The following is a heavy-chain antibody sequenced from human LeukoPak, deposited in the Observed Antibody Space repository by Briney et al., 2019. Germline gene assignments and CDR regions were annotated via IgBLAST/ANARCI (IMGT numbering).Heavy chain of an antibody. Sequence: GGSLRLSCTASGYTFSDYGMHWVRQAPGKGLEWVAVISYDGSNKYYTDSVKGRFTISRDNSKNTLYLQMNSLRAEDTAVYYCAKDSVDTTIFDAFDIWGQGTMVTVSS. V-gene: IGHV3-30*18. CDR2: ISYDGSNK. D-gene: IGHD5-18*01. CDR3: AKDSVDTTIFDAFDI. CDR1: GYTFSDYG. J-gene: IGHJ3*02.